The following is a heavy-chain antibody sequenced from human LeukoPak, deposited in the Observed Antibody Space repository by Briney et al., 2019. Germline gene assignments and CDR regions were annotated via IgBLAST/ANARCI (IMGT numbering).Heavy chain of an antibody. CDR3: ARTRLHYDFWSGYYSSYYMDV. CDR1: GGSISSSSYY. D-gene: IGHD3-3*01. CDR2: IYYSGST. J-gene: IGHJ6*03. Sequence: SETLSLTCTVSGGSISSSSYYWGWIRQPPGKGLEWIGSIYYSGSTYYNPSLKSRVTISVDTSKNQFSLKLSSVTAADTAVYYCARTRLHYDFWSGYYSSYYMDVWGKGTTVTVTS. V-gene: IGHV4-39*07.